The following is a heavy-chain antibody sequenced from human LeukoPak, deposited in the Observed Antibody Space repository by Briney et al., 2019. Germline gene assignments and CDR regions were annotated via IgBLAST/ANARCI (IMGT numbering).Heavy chain of an antibody. J-gene: IGHJ4*02. CDR1: GFTFSDYY. V-gene: IGHV3-11*04. D-gene: IGHD4-17*01. CDR2: ISSGSRTT. CDR3: ARAVTTVTLFDL. Sequence: GGSLRLSCAASGFTFSDYYMGWIRQPPGKGLEWISYISSGSRTTYYADSVKGRLTISRDNANNLLYLQMNSLTAEDTAVYYCARAVTTVTLFDLWGQGTLVTISS.